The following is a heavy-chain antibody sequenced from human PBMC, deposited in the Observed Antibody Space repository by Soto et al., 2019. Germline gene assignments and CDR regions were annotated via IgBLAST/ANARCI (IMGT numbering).Heavy chain of an antibody. CDR2: IVPRFGSP. D-gene: IGHD3-16*01. CDR3: ARDRIQLRLGKYSFNGMDV. Sequence: QVQLVQSGAEMRKPGSSLRVSCKASGGTFSDYAFSWVRQAPGQGLEWMGGIVPRFGSPNYAQKFGGRVNINADTSSSKVYMALSSLRFDNTAVYFCARDRIQLRLGKYSFNGMDVWGQGTTIIVSS. CDR1: GGTFSDYA. V-gene: IGHV1-69*06. J-gene: IGHJ6*02.